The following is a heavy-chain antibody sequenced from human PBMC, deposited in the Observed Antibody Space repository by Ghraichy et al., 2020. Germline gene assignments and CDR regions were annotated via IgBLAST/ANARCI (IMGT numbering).Heavy chain of an antibody. CDR3: ARGRPRGNDAFDI. Sequence: SETLSLTCAVYGGSFSGYYWSWIRQPPGKGLEWIGEINHSGSTNYNPSLKSRVTISVDTSKNQFSLKLSSVTAADTAVYYCARGRPRGNDAFDIWGQGTMVTVSS. CDR1: GGSFSGYY. D-gene: IGHD3-16*01. CDR2: INHSGST. V-gene: IGHV4-34*01. J-gene: IGHJ3*02.